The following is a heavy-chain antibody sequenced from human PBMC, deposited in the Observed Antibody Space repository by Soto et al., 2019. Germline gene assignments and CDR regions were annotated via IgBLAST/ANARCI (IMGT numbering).Heavy chain of an antibody. V-gene: IGHV2-26*01. J-gene: IGHJ4*02. Sequence: SGPTVVNPTETLTLTCTVSGFSLRNAGMGVSWIRGPPGKALEWLSHIFSNDEKSYSTSLKSRLTISKDTSKSQVVLTTTNMEPVDTATYYCARVYSSRVPNLDYWGQGTLVTVSS. CDR2: IFSNDEK. CDR3: ARVYSSRVPNLDY. CDR1: GFSLRNAGMG. D-gene: IGHD6-13*01.